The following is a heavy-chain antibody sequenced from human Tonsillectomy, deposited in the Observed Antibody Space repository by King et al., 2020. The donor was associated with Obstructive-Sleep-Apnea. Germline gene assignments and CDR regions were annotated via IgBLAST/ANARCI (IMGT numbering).Heavy chain of an antibody. V-gene: IGHV3-74*03. D-gene: IGHD3-3*02. Sequence: VQLVESGGGLVQPGGSLRLSCAASGFTFSSYWMQWVRQAPGTGLVWVSRINSDGSSTTYADSVEGRFTISRDNAKNTLFLQMNSLRAEDTAVYYCARDAFSSPHFYYCGMDVWGQGTTVTVSS. CDR3: ARDAFSSPHFYYCGMDV. J-gene: IGHJ6*02. CDR2: INSDGSST. CDR1: GFTFSSYW.